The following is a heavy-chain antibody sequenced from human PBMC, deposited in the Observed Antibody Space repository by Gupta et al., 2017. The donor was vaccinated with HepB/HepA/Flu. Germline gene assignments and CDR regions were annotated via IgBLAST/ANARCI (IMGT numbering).Heavy chain of an antibody. J-gene: IGHJ4*02. D-gene: IGHD3-22*01. Sequence: QVQLQQWGAGLLKPSATLSLTCAVYGGSFSGYYWSWIRQPPGKGLEWIGEINHSGSTNYNPSLKSRVTISVDTSKNQFSLKLSSVTAADTAVYYCARDSSGYYRVPFDYWGQGTLVTVSS. V-gene: IGHV4-34*01. CDR3: ARDSSGYYRVPFDY. CDR2: INHSGST. CDR1: GGSFSGYY.